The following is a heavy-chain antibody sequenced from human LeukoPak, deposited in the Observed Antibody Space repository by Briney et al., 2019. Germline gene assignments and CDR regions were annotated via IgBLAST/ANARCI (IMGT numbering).Heavy chain of an antibody. Sequence: SETLSLTCTVSGGSIRSSYYYWGWIRQHPGKGLEWIGYIYYSGSTYYNPSLKSRVTISVDTSKNQFSLKLSSVTAADTAVYYCATVEAYDSSSYSFDYWGQGTLVTVSS. CDR1: GGSIRSSYYY. J-gene: IGHJ4*02. D-gene: IGHD3-22*01. CDR3: ATVEAYDSSSYSFDY. CDR2: IYYSGST. V-gene: IGHV4-31*03.